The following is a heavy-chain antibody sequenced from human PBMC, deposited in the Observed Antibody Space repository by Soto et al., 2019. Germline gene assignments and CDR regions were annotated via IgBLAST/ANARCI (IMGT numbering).Heavy chain of an antibody. D-gene: IGHD4-4*01. J-gene: IGHJ6*02. CDR1: CGSIRRGDYF. CDR2: IYYSGST. Sequence: QVELQESGPGLVKPSPTLFLTCTFPCGSIRRGDYFWRWIRQPPGEGPGGIGYIYYSGSTYYNPSLKSRVTISVDTSKNQFSLKLSSVTAADTAVYYWARGGGDSNYYYYYGMDVWGQGTTVTVSS. CDR3: ARGGGDSNYYYYYGMDV. V-gene: IGHV4-30-4*01.